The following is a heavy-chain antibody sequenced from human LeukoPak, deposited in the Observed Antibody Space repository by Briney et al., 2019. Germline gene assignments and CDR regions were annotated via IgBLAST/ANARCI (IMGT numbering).Heavy chain of an antibody. V-gene: IGHV4-61*02. CDR2: IYTSGST. CDR1: GGSISSGSYY. D-gene: IGHD5-18*01. J-gene: IGHJ4*02. CDR3: ASATRGYSYGYDPWWY. Sequence: SETLSLTCTVSGGSISSGSYYWSWIRQPAGKGLEWIGRIYTSGSTNYNPSLKSRVTISVDTSKNQFSLKLSSVTAADTAVYYCASATRGYSYGYDPWWYWGQGTLVTVSS.